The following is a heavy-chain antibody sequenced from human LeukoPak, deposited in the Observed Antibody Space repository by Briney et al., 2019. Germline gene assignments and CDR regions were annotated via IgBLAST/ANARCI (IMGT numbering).Heavy chain of an antibody. Sequence: PGRSLRLSCAASGFTFSSYAMHWVRQAPGKGLEWVAVISYDGSNKYYADSVKGRFTISRDNSKNTLYLQMNSLRAEDTAVYYCASIGGGDGVDLDYWGQGTLVTVSS. V-gene: IGHV3-30-3*01. D-gene: IGHD2-21*02. CDR2: ISYDGSNK. J-gene: IGHJ4*02. CDR1: GFTFSSYA. CDR3: ASIGGGDGVDLDY.